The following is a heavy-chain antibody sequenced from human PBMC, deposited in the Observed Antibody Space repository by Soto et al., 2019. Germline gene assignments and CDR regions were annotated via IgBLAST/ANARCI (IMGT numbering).Heavy chain of an antibody. V-gene: IGHV4-31*03. CDR3: ARDSHDYYYYSGMDD. J-gene: IGHJ6*02. Sequence: SETLSLTCTVSGGSISSGGYYWSWIRQHPGKGLEWIGYIYYSGSTYYNPSLKSRVTISVDTSKNQFSLKLSSVTAADTAVYYCARDSHDYYYYSGMDDWGQGTMVTVSS. CDR1: GGSISSGGYY. CDR2: IYYSGST.